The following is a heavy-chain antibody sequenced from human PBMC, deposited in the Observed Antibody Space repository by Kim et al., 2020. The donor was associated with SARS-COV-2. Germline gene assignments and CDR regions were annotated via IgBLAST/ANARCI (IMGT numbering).Heavy chain of an antibody. CDR2: ISWNSGSI. V-gene: IGHV3-9*01. J-gene: IGHJ6*03. Sequence: GGSLRLSCAASGFTFGDYDMHWVRQAPGKGLEWVSGISWNSGSIGYADSVKGRFTISRDNAKNSLYLQMNSLRAEDTALYYCAKDGYCSSTSRVSYYYYYYYMDVWGKGTTVTVSS. CDR3: AKDGYCSSTSRVSYYYYYYYMDV. CDR1: GFTFGDYD. D-gene: IGHD2-2*01.